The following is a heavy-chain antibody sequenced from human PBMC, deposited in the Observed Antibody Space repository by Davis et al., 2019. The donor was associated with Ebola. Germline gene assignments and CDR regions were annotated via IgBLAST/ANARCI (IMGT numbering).Heavy chain of an antibody. CDR3: ARQESGSYRLDAFDI. D-gene: IGHD1-26*01. CDR2: IIPILGIA. V-gene: IGHV1-69*02. J-gene: IGHJ3*02. CDR1: GGTFSSYT. Sequence: SVKVSCKASGGTFSSYTISWVRQAPGQGLEWMGTIIPILGIANYAQKFQGRVTITADKSTSTAYMELSSLRSEDTAVYYCARQESGSYRLDAFDIWGQGTMVTVSS.